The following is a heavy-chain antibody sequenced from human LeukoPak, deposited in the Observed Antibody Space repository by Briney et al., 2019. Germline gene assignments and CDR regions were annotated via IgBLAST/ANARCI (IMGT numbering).Heavy chain of an antibody. V-gene: IGHV3-23*01. D-gene: IGHD1-7*01. CDR2: INDSGGST. Sequence: GESLRLSCAASGFSFSSYAMSWVRQAPGKGLEWVSSINDSGGSTYYADSVQGRFTISRDNARNTLFLQMNSLRADDTAVYYCTTAGNYRFDFWGQGTLVTVSS. J-gene: IGHJ4*02. CDR3: TTAGNYRFDF. CDR1: GFSFSSYA.